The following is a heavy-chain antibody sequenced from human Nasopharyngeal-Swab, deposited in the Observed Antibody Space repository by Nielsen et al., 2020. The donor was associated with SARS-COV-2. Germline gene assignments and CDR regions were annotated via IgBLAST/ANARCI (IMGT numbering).Heavy chain of an antibody. Sequence: ASVKVSCKASGGTFSSYAISWVRQAPGQGLEWMGWINTNTGNPTYAQGFTGRFVFSLDTSVSTAYLQISSLKAEDTAVYYCARVRPQITLFGVGISNNYYGMDVWGQGTTVTVSS. J-gene: IGHJ6*02. V-gene: IGHV7-4-1*02. CDR2: INTNTGNP. D-gene: IGHD3-3*01. CDR1: GGTFSSYA. CDR3: ARVRPQITLFGVGISNNYYGMDV.